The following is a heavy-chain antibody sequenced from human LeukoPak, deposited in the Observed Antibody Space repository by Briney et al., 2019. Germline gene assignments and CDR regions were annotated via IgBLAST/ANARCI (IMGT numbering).Heavy chain of an antibody. Sequence: PSETLSLTCTVSGVSVIGSYWSWVRQPPGKGLEYIGFIHHSGDTKYNPSLKSRVTMSVDTSKSQFSLRLSSVTAADSAVYYCARHNGVSYLDYWAQGTLVTVSS. CDR2: IHHSGDT. CDR1: GVSVIGSY. CDR3: ARHNGVSYLDY. V-gene: IGHV4-59*02. J-gene: IGHJ4*02. D-gene: IGHD2-8*01.